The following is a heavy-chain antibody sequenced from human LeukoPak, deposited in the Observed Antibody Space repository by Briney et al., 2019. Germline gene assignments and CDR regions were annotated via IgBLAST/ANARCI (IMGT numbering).Heavy chain of an antibody. CDR2: MSFDGGYK. J-gene: IGHJ6*02. Sequence: GGSLRLSCAGSGFTFSKYGVHWVRQAPGKGLEWVAAMSFDGGYKFYADSVKGRITMSGGTSKNTRYLQMNSLRDEDTAVYYCAKDAYERDGYGDHLRDFMDVWGQGTTVTVSS. CDR1: GFTFSKYG. D-gene: IGHD2-21*02. V-gene: IGHV3-30*18. CDR3: AKDAYERDGYGDHLRDFMDV.